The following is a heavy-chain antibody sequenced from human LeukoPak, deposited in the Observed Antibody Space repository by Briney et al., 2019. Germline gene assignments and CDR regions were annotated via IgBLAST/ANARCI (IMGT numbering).Heavy chain of an antibody. CDR2: SRNKAKSYNT. D-gene: IGHD6-19*01. V-gene: IGHV3-72*01. CDR1: GFTFSDHF. CDR3: VRVGSVAGSDYLDY. Sequence: GGTLSLTCVVSGFTFSDHFLDWVRQAPGKGLEWVGRSRNKAKSYNTQYAAAGKRRFTISREDPKNPKYLQMNSLNTADSSVSYCVRVGSVAGSDYLDYGGQGPLLTVPS. J-gene: IGHJ4*02.